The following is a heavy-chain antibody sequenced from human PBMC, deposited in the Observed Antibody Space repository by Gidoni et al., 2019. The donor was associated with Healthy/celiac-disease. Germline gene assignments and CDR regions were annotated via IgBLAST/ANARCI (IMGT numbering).Heavy chain of an antibody. CDR2: ISYDGSNK. J-gene: IGHJ4*02. V-gene: IGHV3-30-3*01. CDR1: GFTFSSYA. Sequence: QVQLVESGGGVVQPGRSLRLSCAASGFTFSSYAMPWVRQAPGKGLGWVAIISYDGSNKYYADSVEGRFTISRDNSKNTLYLQMNSLRAEDTAVYYCARDPTHCSGGSCYSGVFEYWGQGTLVTVSS. D-gene: IGHD2-15*01. CDR3: ARDPTHCSGGSCYSGVFEY.